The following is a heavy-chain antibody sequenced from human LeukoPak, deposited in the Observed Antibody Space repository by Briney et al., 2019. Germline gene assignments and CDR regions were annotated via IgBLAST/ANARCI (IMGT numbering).Heavy chain of an antibody. Sequence: SETLSLTCTVSGGSISSYYWSWIRQPPGKGLEWIGYIYYSGSTNYNPSLKSRVTISVDTSKNQFSLKLSSVTAADTAVYYCASTIAAARPYGMDAWGQGTTVTVSS. CDR2: IYYSGST. D-gene: IGHD6-13*01. CDR1: GGSISSYY. CDR3: ASTIAAARPYGMDA. J-gene: IGHJ6*02. V-gene: IGHV4-59*08.